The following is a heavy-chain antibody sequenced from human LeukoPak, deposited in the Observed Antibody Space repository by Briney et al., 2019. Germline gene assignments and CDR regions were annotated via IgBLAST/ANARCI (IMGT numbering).Heavy chain of an antibody. J-gene: IGHJ5*02. CDR2: ISGSGGST. Sequence: GGSLRLSCAASGFTFSSNAMSWVRRAPGRGREWVSAISGSGGSTYYADSVKGRFTISRDNSKNTLYLQMNSLRAEDTAVYYCAKDLELVVRGVNLGFDPWGQGTLVTVSS. CDR1: GFTFSSNA. CDR3: AKDLELVVRGVNLGFDP. V-gene: IGHV3-23*01. D-gene: IGHD3-10*01.